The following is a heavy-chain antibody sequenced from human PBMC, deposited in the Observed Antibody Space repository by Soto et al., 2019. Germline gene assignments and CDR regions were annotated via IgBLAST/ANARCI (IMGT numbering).Heavy chain of an antibody. D-gene: IGHD7-27*01. V-gene: IGHV4-59*01. CDR2: IYYSGST. J-gene: IGHJ4*02. Sequence: SETLSLTCTVSGGSISSYYWIWIRQPPGKGLEWIGYIYYSGSTNYNPYLKSRVTISVDTSKNQFSLKVSSVTAADTAVYYCARRWGTSFDFWGQGTLVTVSS. CDR1: GGSISSYY. CDR3: ARRWGTSFDF.